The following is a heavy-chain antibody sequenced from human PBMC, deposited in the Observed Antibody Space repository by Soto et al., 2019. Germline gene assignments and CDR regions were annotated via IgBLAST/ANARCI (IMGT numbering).Heavy chain of an antibody. CDR3: AKGRYDFWSPYYFDS. CDR2: ITWNSRVL. D-gene: IGHD3-3*01. Sequence: PGGSLRLSCVGTGLNFDDFAMHWFRQAPGKGLEWVSGITWNSRVLAYADSVKGRFTISRDNARNSLYLQMDSLRDEDTALYYCAKGRYDFWSPYYFDSWGQGTLVTVS. J-gene: IGHJ4*02. V-gene: IGHV3-9*01. CDR1: GLNFDDFA.